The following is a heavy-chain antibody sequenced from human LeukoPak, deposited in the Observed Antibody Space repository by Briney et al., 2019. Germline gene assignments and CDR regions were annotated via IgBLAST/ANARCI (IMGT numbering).Heavy chain of an antibody. CDR2: ISSSSSYI. CDR3: ATVGWELPHDAFDI. V-gene: IGHV3-21*01. D-gene: IGHD2-15*01. Sequence: GGSLRLSCAASGFPFTNNWMTWVRQAPGKGLEWVSSISSSSSYIYYADSVKGRFTISRDNAKNSLYLQMNSLRAEDMALYYCATVGWELPHDAFDIWGQGTMVTVSS. CDR1: GFPFTNNW. J-gene: IGHJ3*02.